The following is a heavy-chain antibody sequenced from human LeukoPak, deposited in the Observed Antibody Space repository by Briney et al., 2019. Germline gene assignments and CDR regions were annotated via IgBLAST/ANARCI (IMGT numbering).Heavy chain of an antibody. CDR3: ARVPRFRIREDYNWFDP. V-gene: IGHV4-4*02. J-gene: IGHJ5*02. Sequence: PSGTLSLTCAVSGGSISRSNWWSWFRQPPGKGLEWIGEIYHSGSTNYNPSLKSRVTISVDKSKNQFSLKLSSVTAADTAVYYCARVPRFRIREDYNWFDPWGQGTLVTVSS. CDR2: IYHSGST. CDR1: GGSISRSNW. D-gene: IGHD3-3*01.